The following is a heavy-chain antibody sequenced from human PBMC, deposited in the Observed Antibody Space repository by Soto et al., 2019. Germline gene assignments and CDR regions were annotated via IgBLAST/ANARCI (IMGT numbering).Heavy chain of an antibody. CDR2: ISSSAYT. CDR3: ARNFDSGGYYSDY. D-gene: IGHD3-22*01. Sequence: GSLRLSCAASVFPFRDYYMSWIRQAPGEGLEWISYISSSAYTIYADSVKGRFTISRDNAKNSLFLQMTSLRVEDTAVYYCARNFDSGGYYSDYWGQGTLVTVSS. J-gene: IGHJ4*02. V-gene: IGHV3-11*06. CDR1: VFPFRDYY.